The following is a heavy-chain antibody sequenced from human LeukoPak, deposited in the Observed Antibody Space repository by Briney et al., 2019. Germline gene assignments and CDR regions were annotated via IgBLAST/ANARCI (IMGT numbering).Heavy chain of an antibody. J-gene: IGHJ5*02. CDR1: GGSISSYY. Sequence: SETLSLTCTVSGGSISSYYWSWIRQPPGTGLEWIGYIYYSGSTNYNPSLKSRVTISVDTSKNQFSLKLSSVTAADTAIYYCARVFNWFDPWGQGALVTVSS. CDR3: ARVFNWFDP. V-gene: IGHV4-59*01. CDR2: IYYSGST.